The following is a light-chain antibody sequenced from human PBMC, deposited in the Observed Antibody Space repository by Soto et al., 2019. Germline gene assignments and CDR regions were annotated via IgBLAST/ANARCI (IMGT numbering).Light chain of an antibody. CDR2: DDS. CDR3: QVWDSPSVV. Sequence: SYELTQPPSVSVAPGQTATISCGGNNVGSKSVHWYQHKPGQAPILVIYDDSDRPSGIPERLSGSNSGNTATLTISRVEAWDEADYYCQVWDSPSVVFGGGTKRTVL. CDR1: NVGSKS. J-gene: IGLJ2*01. V-gene: IGLV3-21*02.